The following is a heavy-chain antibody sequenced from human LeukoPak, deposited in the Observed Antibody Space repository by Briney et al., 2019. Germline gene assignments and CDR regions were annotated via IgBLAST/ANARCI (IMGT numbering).Heavy chain of an antibody. D-gene: IGHD3-16*01. CDR1: GFTFSTYS. J-gene: IGHJ6*03. Sequence: GGPLRLSCAASGFTFSTYSMNCLPEAPGKGLEGVSYISGRSGTIYYSDSVKGLFTISRDNAKNSVYRHMNTLRAEDSAVDQCASRSEFGVLYYMDVWGKGTTVTVPS. V-gene: IGHV3-48*01. CDR2: ISGRSGTI. CDR3: ASRSEFGVLYYMDV.